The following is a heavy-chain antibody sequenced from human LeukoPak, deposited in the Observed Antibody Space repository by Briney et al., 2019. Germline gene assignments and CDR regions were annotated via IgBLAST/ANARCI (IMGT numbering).Heavy chain of an antibody. CDR3: AKDLFEGTFTVPPFDY. Sequence: GGSLRLSCAASGFTFSSYGMHWVRQAPGKGLEWVAVISYDGSNRYYADSVKGRFTISRDNSKNTLYLQMNSLRAEDTAVYYCAKDLFEGTFTVPPFDYWGQGTLVTVSS. CDR2: ISYDGSNR. V-gene: IGHV3-30*18. J-gene: IGHJ4*02. D-gene: IGHD4-17*01. CDR1: GFTFSSYG.